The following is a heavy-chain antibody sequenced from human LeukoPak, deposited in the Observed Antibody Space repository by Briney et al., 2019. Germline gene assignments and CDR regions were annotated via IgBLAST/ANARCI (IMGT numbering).Heavy chain of an antibody. J-gene: IGHJ4*02. V-gene: IGHV3-48*04. Sequence: GGSLRLSCAASGFTFSSYSMTWVRQAPGKGLEWVSYISYSSNSIYYADSVKGRFTISRDNAEKSLYLQLNSLRAEDTAVYYCARRLELTRVYYFDYWGQGTLVTVSS. CDR3: ARRLELTRVYYFDY. CDR2: ISYSSNSI. D-gene: IGHD3-3*02. CDR1: GFTFSSYS.